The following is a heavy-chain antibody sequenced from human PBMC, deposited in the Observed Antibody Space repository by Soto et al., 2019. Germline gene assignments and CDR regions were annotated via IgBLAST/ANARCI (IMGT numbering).Heavy chain of an antibody. CDR2: MYYSGST. V-gene: IGHV4-30-4*01. J-gene: IGHJ5*02. Sequence: SSGTPSLTCTVSGGSISSGDYYWNWIRQPPGKGLEWIGYMYYSGSTYYNPSLKSRVTISVDTSKNKFSLTLTSVTAAATAVYYFASNRFVADTTLLESWGRGNPVPASS. D-gene: IGHD1-1*01. CDR1: GGSISSGDYY. CDR3: ASNRFVADTTLLES.